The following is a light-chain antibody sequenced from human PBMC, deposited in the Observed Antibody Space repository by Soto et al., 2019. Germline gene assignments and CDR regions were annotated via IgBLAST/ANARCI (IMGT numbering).Light chain of an antibody. J-gene: IGKJ2*01. CDR2: DAS. CDR1: QSISSY. CDR3: QQSYSTPMYT. Sequence: DIQMTQSPSSLSASVGDRVTITCRASQSISSYLNWYQQKPGKAPKLLIYDASSLQSGVPSRFSGSGSATDFTLTISSLQPEDFATYYCQQSYSTPMYTFGQGTKLEIK. V-gene: IGKV1-39*01.